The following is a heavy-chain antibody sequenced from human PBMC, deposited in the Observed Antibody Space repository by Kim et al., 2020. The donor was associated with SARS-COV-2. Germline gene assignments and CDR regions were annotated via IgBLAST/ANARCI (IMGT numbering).Heavy chain of an antibody. V-gene: IGHV3-30*18. J-gene: IGHJ3*01. CDR2: ISYDGSIK. Sequence: GGPLRLSCGASGFTFNNYAMHWVRQAPGKGLEWVAVISYDGSIKYYADSVKGQFTVSRDSSHNTLYLQMRSLRPEDTALYYCAKSSDFFWFKKGLNAFD. D-gene: IGHD2-21*02. CDR3: AKSSDFFWFKKGLNAFD. CDR1: GFTFNNYA.